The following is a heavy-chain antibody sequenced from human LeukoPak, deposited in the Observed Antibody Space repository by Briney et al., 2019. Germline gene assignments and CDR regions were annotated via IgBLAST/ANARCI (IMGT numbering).Heavy chain of an antibody. CDR3: ASTTVTTSVYYYYYYGMDV. Sequence: PGRSLRLSCAASGFTFSSYGMHWVRQAPGKGLEWVAVIWYDGSNKYYADSVKGRFTISRDNSKNTLYLQMNSLRAEDTAVYNCASTTVTTSVYYYYYYGMDVWGQGTTVTVSS. V-gene: IGHV3-33*01. D-gene: IGHD4-17*01. J-gene: IGHJ6*02. CDR2: IWYDGSNK. CDR1: GFTFSSYG.